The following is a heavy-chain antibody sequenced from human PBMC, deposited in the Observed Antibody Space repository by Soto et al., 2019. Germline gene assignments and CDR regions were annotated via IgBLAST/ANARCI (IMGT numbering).Heavy chain of an antibody. CDR1: GYTFTSYG. CDR3: ARVGYLAAAGPYYYYGMDV. J-gene: IGHJ6*02. V-gene: IGHV1-18*04. D-gene: IGHD6-13*01. CDR2: ISAYNGNT. Sequence: QVQLVQSGAEVKKPGASVKVSCKASGYTFTSYGISWVRQAPGQGLEWMGWISAYNGNTNYAQKLQGRVTMTTDTSTSTGYMELRSLRSDDTAVYYCARVGYLAAAGPYYYYGMDVWGQGATVTVSS.